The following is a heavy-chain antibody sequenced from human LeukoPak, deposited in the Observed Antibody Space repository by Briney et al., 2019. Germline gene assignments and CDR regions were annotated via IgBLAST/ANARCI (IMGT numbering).Heavy chain of an antibody. D-gene: IGHD5-18*01. CDR1: GYSFPTYW. CDR3: VRGYTYFDY. J-gene: IGHJ4*02. V-gene: IGHV5-51*01. CDR2: IYPDDSDT. Sequence: GESLKISCKGSGYSFPTYWIGWVRQMPGKGLELMGIIYPDDSDTRYSPSFQGQVTISADKSISTAYLQWSSLKASDTAMYYCVRGYTYFDYWGQGTLVTVSS.